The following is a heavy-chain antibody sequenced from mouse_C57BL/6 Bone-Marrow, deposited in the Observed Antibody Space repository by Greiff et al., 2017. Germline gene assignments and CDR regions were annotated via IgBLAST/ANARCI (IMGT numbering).Heavy chain of an antibody. CDR1: GFTFSSYA. CDR2: ISDGGSYT. V-gene: IGHV5-4*01. J-gene: IGHJ3*01. CDR3: AREDYGSFAWFAY. D-gene: IGHD1-1*01. Sequence: EVQGVESGGGLVKPGGSLKLSCAASGFTFSSYAMSWVRQTPEKRLEWVATISDGGSYTYYPDNVKGRFTISRDNAKNHLYLQMSHLKSEDTAMYYCAREDYGSFAWFAYWGQGTLVTVSA.